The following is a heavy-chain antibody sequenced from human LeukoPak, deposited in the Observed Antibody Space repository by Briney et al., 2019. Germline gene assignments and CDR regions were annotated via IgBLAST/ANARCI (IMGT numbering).Heavy chain of an antibody. Sequence: KPGGSLRLSCAASGFRFESFYMGWIRQVPGKGLDYIALISASGAVPYYAESVKGRFTISRDNAKNSVSLQMNSLSADDTAVYYCARSLIVASEDYWGQGTLVTASS. CDR1: GFRFESFY. D-gene: IGHD3-22*01. V-gene: IGHV3-11*04. J-gene: IGHJ4*02. CDR3: ARSLIVASEDY. CDR2: ISASGAVP.